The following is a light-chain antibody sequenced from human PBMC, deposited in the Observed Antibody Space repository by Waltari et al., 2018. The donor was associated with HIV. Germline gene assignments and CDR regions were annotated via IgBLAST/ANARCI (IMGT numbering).Light chain of an antibody. V-gene: IGLV2-23*02. CDR2: EVT. J-gene: IGLJ3*02. CDR1: SSDVGGYNY. Sequence: QSALTQPASVSGSPGQSITISCTGTSSDVGGYNYVSWYQQHPGKAPKLMIYEVTKRPAGVSNRFSGSKSGNTASLTISGLQAEDEGDYHCCSYAGTSILVFGGGTKLTVL. CDR3: CSYAGTSILV.